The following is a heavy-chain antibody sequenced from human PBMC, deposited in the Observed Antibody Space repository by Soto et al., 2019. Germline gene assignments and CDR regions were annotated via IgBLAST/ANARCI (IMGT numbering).Heavy chain of an antibody. CDR3: ATKSIAAAGTPYY. Sequence: GESLKISCKGSGYSFTSYWIGWVRQMPGKGLEWMGVIYPGDSDTRYSPSFQGQVTISADKSISTAYLQWSSLKASDTAMYYCATKSIAAAGTPYYWGQGTLGTVSS. CDR1: GYSFTSYW. V-gene: IGHV5-51*01. J-gene: IGHJ4*02. D-gene: IGHD6-13*01. CDR2: IYPGDSDT.